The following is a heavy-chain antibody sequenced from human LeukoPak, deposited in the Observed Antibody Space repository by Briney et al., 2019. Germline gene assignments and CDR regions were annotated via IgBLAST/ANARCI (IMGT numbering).Heavy chain of an antibody. D-gene: IGHD2/OR15-2a*01. V-gene: IGHV4-59*11. J-gene: IGHJ4*02. CDR1: GGSISSHY. CDR3: ARVSDHGEYIAPFDY. CDR2: IYYSGST. Sequence: PSETLSLTCTVSGGSISSHYWSWIRQPPGKGLEWIGYIYYSGSTNYNSSLKSRVTISVDTSKNQFSLNLSSVTAADTAVYYCARVSDHGEYIAPFDYWGQGTLVTVSS.